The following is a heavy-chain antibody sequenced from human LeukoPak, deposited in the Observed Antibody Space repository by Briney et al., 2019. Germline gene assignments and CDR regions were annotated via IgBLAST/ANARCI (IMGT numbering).Heavy chain of an antibody. CDR3: ARLDYSGSGSYAFDI. CDR2: IYYSGST. D-gene: IGHD3-10*01. J-gene: IGHJ3*02. V-gene: IGHV4-34*01. CDR1: GGSFSGYY. Sequence: ASETLSLTCAVYGGSFSGYYWSWIRQPPGKGLEWIGTIYYSGSTYYNPSLKSRVTISVDTSKNQLSLKLSSVTAADTAVYYCARLDYSGSGSYAFDIWGQGTMVTVSS.